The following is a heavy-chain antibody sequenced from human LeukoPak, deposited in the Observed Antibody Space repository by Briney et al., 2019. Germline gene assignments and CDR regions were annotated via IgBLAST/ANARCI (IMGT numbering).Heavy chain of an antibody. J-gene: IGHJ5*01. CDR3: AKASASVSSAYLYNWFDF. V-gene: IGHV3-43*02. D-gene: IGHD6-25*01. Sequence: GESLTLTCAASVFSFDQYAVYCVRQATWKGLESVSHTSGHGGSAYFADSLKRRFTISRDYNKNSLYLQMNSLRTHDTALYFSAKASASVSSAYLYNWFDFWGQGTLVTVSS. CDR2: TSGHGGSA. CDR1: VFSFDQYA.